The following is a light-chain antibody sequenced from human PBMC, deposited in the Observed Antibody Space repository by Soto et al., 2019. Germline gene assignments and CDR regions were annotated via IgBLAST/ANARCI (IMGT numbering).Light chain of an antibody. CDR3: QQYNSYSLYT. J-gene: IGKJ2*01. CDR1: QSISSW. Sequence: DIQMTQSPSTLSASVGDRVTITCRASQSISSWLAWYQQKPGKAPKLLIYKASSLESGVPSRFSGSGSGTEFTLTISSLQPDDFATYYCQQYNSYSLYTVGQATKVDIK. CDR2: KAS. V-gene: IGKV1-5*03.